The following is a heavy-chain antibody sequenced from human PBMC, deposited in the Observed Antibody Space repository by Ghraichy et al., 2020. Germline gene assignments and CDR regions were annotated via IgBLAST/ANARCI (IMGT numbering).Heavy chain of an antibody. Sequence: GGSLRLSCAASGLTLSSHWMHWVRQVPGKGLVWVSRIKSDGSSTSYADSVKGRFTISRDNAKNTLYLQMNSLRAEDTAVYYCARDQVGTTYTFDVWGQGTMVTVSS. J-gene: IGHJ3*01. CDR2: IKSDGSST. V-gene: IGHV3-74*01. CDR1: GLTLSSHW. CDR3: ARDQVGTTYTFDV. D-gene: IGHD1-26*01.